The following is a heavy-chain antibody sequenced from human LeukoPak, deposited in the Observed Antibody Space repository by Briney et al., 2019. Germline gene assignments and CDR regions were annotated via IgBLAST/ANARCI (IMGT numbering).Heavy chain of an antibody. V-gene: IGHV3-30*04. Sequence: PGGSLRLSCAASGFTFSTYAMHWVRQAPGKGLEWVAVISYDESNKYYADSVKGRFTISRDNSKNTLYLQMNSLRAEDTAVYYCAAMTSVTTGDYWGQGTLVTVSS. D-gene: IGHD4-11*01. CDR3: AAMTSVTTGDY. CDR1: GFTFSTYA. J-gene: IGHJ4*02. CDR2: ISYDESNK.